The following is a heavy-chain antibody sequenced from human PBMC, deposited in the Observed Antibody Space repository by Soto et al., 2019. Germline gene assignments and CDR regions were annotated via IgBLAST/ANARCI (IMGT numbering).Heavy chain of an antibody. Sequence: SETLSLTCAVYGGSFSGYYWSWIRQPPGKGLEWIGEINHSGSTNYNPSLKSRVTISVDTSKNQFSLTLSSVTAADTAVYYCARGRGWFDPWGQGTLVTVSS. V-gene: IGHV4-34*01. CDR1: GGSFSGYY. CDR2: INHSGST. J-gene: IGHJ5*02. CDR3: ARGRGWFDP.